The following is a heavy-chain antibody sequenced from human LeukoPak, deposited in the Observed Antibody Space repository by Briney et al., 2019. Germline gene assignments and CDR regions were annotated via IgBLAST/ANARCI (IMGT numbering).Heavy chain of an antibody. V-gene: IGHV3-30*18. Sequence: GGSLRLSCAASGFTFSSYGMHWVRQAPGKGLEWVAVISYDGSNKYYADSVKGRFTISRDNSKNTLYLQMNSLRAEDTAVYYCAKDRYKTTVKLRGNWFDPWGQGTLV. D-gene: IGHD4-17*01. CDR2: ISYDGSNK. J-gene: IGHJ5*02. CDR3: AKDRYKTTVKLRGNWFDP. CDR1: GFTFSSYG.